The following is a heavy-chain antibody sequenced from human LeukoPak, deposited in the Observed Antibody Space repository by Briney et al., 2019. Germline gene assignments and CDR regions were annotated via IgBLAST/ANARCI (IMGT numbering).Heavy chain of an antibody. CDR1: GFSFVKYW. Sequence: VGSLRLSCAASGFSFVKYWMAWVRQAPGKGLEWVANIKQDGSVKYYVDSLNGRFTVSRDNARNSLYLQMNSLGAEDTAVYYCARIGYSSSSLDYWGQGTQVTVSS. D-gene: IGHD6-6*01. CDR3: ARIGYSSSSLDY. V-gene: IGHV3-7*01. J-gene: IGHJ4*02. CDR2: IKQDGSVK.